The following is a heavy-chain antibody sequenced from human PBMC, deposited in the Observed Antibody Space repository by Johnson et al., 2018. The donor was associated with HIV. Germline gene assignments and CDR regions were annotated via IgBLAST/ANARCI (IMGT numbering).Heavy chain of an antibody. J-gene: IGHJ3*02. Sequence: VQLLESGGGVVQPGGPLRLSCAASGFIFRTNGMHWVRQAPGKGLEWVSFIQHDGSDKSYADSVKGRFTISRDNSKNILYLQMNSLRAEDTAVYYCAIPLGVPTDDDAFDIWGQGTMVTVSS. CDR1: GFIFRTNG. D-gene: IGHD2-2*01. CDR3: AIPLGVPTDDDAFDI. V-gene: IGHV3-30*02. CDR2: IQHDGSDK.